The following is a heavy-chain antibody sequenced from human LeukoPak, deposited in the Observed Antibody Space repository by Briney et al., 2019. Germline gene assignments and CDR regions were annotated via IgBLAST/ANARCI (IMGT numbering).Heavy chain of an antibody. Sequence: SETLSLTCTVSGYSISSGYYWGWIRQPPGKGLEWIGTIYHSGSTYYNPSLKSRVTISIDTSKNQFSLRLSSVTAADTAVYYCARSSRSWSTFDNWGQGTLVTVSS. D-gene: IGHD2-2*01. CDR2: IYHSGST. V-gene: IGHV4-38-2*02. CDR1: GYSISSGYY. CDR3: ARSSRSWSTFDN. J-gene: IGHJ4*02.